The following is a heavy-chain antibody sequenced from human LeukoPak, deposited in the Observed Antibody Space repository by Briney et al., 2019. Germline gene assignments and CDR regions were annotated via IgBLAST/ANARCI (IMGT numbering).Heavy chain of an antibody. D-gene: IGHD5-18*01. CDR3: ALGYSYGGSNWFDP. CDR2: MNPNSGNT. V-gene: IGHV1-8*01. Sequence: GASVKVSCKASGYTFTSYDINWVRQATGQGLEWMGWMNPNSGNTGYAQKFQGRVTMTRNTSISTAYMELSSLRSEDTAVYYCALGYSYGGSNWFDPWGQGTLVTVSS. J-gene: IGHJ5*02. CDR1: GYTFTSYD.